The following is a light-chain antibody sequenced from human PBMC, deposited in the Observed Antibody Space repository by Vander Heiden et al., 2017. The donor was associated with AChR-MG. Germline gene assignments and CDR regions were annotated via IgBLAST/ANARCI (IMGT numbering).Light chain of an antibody. Sequence: SYVLPQPPSVSVAPGKTARITCGGNNIGSKSGHWYQQKPGQAPVLVIYYDSDRPSGIPERFSGSNSGNTATLTISRVEAGDGADYYCQVWDSSSDHRGVFGGGTKLTVL. CDR1: NIGSKS. V-gene: IGLV3-21*04. J-gene: IGLJ3*02. CDR2: YDS. CDR3: QVWDSSSDHRGV.